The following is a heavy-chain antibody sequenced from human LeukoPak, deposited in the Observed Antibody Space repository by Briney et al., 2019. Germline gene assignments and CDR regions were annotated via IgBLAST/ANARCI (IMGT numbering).Heavy chain of an antibody. J-gene: IGHJ4*02. CDR3: ARKVPDRGSWYDY. CDR2: IYHTGVT. D-gene: IGHD6-13*01. CDR1: GSSISSGGHY. V-gene: IGHV4-30-2*01. Sequence: PSETLSLTCTVSGSSISSGGHYWSWLRHPPGKGLEWIGYIYHTGVTYYNPSLKSRVTISVDTSKNQVSLKLTFVTAADTAVYYCARKVPDRGSWYDYWGQGTLVTVSS.